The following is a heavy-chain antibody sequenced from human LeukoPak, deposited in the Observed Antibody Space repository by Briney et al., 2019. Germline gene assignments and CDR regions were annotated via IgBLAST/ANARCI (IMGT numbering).Heavy chain of an antibody. V-gene: IGHV3-48*01. Sequence: GGSLRLSCAASGFTFSSYRMNWVRQAPGKGLEWVSYISSSSSTIYYADSAKGRFTISRDNAKNSLYLQMNSLRAEDTAVYYCARRGYYYDSSGYCDYWGQGTLVTVSS. J-gene: IGHJ4*02. CDR1: GFTFSSYR. D-gene: IGHD3-22*01. CDR3: ARRGYYYDSSGYCDY. CDR2: ISSSSSTI.